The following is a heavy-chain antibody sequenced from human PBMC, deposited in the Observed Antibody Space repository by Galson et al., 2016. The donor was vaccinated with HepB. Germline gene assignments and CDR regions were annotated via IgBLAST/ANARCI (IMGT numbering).Heavy chain of an antibody. CDR3: AKEGTIFGMIPYGVDV. V-gene: IGHV3-23*01. J-gene: IGHJ6*02. CDR1: GFTFSNYG. Sequence: SLRLSCAASGFTFSNYGMHWVRQAPGKGLDWVSSINGGGGITYYADSVKGRFTISRDNSKNTVYLQMNSLRAEDTAVYYCAKEGTIFGMIPYGVDVWGQGTTVTVSS. CDR2: INGGGGIT. D-gene: IGHD3-3*01.